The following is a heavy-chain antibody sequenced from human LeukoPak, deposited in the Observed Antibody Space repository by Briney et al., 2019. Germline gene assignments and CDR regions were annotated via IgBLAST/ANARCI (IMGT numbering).Heavy chain of an antibody. CDR2: IKQDGSEK. V-gene: IGHV3-7*03. Sequence: GGSLRLSCAASGFTFSSYWMSWVRQAPEKGLEWVANIKQDGSEKYYVDSVKGRFTISRDNAKNSLYLQMNSLRAEDTAVYYCARDISHDAFDIWGQGTMVTVSS. D-gene: IGHD2/OR15-2a*01. CDR3: ARDISHDAFDI. CDR1: GFTFSSYW. J-gene: IGHJ3*02.